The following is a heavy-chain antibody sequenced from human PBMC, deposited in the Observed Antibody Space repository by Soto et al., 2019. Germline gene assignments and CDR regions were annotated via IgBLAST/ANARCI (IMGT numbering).Heavy chain of an antibody. CDR1: GFTFSSYS. CDR2: ISSSSSYI. D-gene: IGHD1-26*01. J-gene: IGHJ4*02. V-gene: IGHV3-21*01. Sequence: EVQLVESGGGLVKPGGSLRLSCAASGFTFSSYSMNWVRQAPGKGLEGVSSISSSSSYIYYADSVKGRFTISRDKAKNSLYLQMNSLRAEDTAVYYCAREYSGSYYSTHWGQGTLVAVSS. CDR3: AREYSGSYYSTH.